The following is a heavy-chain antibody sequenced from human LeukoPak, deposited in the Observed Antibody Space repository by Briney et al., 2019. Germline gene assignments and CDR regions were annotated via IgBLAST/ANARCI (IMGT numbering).Heavy chain of an antibody. Sequence: GASVKVSCKASGYTFTGYYMHWVRQAPGQGLEWMGWMNPNSGNTGYAQKFQGRVTITRNTSISTAYMELSSLRSEDTAVYYCARTLTVAGTGSFDYWGQGTLVTVSS. CDR3: ARTLTVAGTGSFDY. CDR1: GYTFTGYY. CDR2: MNPNSGNT. D-gene: IGHD6-19*01. V-gene: IGHV1-8*03. J-gene: IGHJ4*02.